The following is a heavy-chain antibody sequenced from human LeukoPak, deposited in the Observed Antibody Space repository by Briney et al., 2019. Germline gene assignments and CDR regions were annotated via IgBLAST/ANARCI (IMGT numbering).Heavy chain of an antibody. CDR1: GFTFSSYW. D-gene: IGHD4-17*01. CDR2: IKQDASQE. CDR3: TTTVTTY. J-gene: IGHJ4*02. Sequence: GGSLRLSCAASGFTFSSYWMSWVRQAPGKGPEWVAHIKQDASQEDHVDSVKGRFTISRDNAKNSLYLQMNSLRAEDTAVYYCTTTVTTYWGQGTLVTVSS. V-gene: IGHV3-7*01.